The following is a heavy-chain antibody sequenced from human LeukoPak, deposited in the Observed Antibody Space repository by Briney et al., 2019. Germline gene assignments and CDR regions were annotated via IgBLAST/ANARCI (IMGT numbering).Heavy chain of an antibody. Sequence: PGESLKISCKGSGYSFTNYWIGWVRQMPGKGLEWMGIIYPGDSDTRYSPSFQGQVTISADKSISTAYLQWSSLKASDTAMYYCARGALGYCSSTSCYNFDYWGQGTLVTVSS. CDR3: ARGALGYCSSTSCYNFDY. J-gene: IGHJ4*02. CDR1: GYSFTNYW. CDR2: IYPGDSDT. V-gene: IGHV5-51*03. D-gene: IGHD2-2*01.